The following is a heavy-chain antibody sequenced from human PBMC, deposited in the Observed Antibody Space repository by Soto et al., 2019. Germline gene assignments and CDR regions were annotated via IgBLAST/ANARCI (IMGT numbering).Heavy chain of an antibody. CDR3: ARVPYYYGSGDAFDI. CDR2: IIPILGIA. J-gene: IGHJ3*02. CDR1: GGTFSSYT. D-gene: IGHD3-10*01. V-gene: IGHV1-69*02. Sequence: QVQLVQSGAEVKKPGSSVKVSCKASGGTFSSYTISWVRQAPGQGLEWMGRIIPILGIANYAQKFQGRVTTTVVKSTSTAYMVLSSIKSEDTAVYYCARVPYYYGSGDAFDIWGQGTMVTVSS.